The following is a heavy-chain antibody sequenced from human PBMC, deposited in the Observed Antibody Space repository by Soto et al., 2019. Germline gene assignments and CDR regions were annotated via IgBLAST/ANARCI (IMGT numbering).Heavy chain of an antibody. CDR2: IYWNDDK. CDR1: GFSLRTDGVG. Sequence: QITLKESGPTLVKPTQTLTLTCSFSGFSLRTDGVGVGLIRQPPGKALEWLALIYWNDDKRYRPSLRSRLTIISDTSRNQVVLIMTNMDPVDTGTYYCAHRTSVAGPYGLDVWGQGITVTVSS. CDR3: AHRTSVAGPYGLDV. D-gene: IGHD6-19*01. V-gene: IGHV2-5*01. J-gene: IGHJ6*02.